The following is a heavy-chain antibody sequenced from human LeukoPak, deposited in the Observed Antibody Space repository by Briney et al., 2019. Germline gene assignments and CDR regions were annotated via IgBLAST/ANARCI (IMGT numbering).Heavy chain of an antibody. CDR1: GFTFSSYS. Sequence: PGGSLRLSCAASGFTFSSYSMNWVRQAPGKGLGWVSSISSSSSYIYYADSVKGRFTISRDDAERSVYLQINNLRAEDTAVYYCAREVQLWAYFDYWGQGTLVTVPS. CDR2: ISSSSSYI. D-gene: IGHD5-18*01. CDR3: AREVQLWAYFDY. V-gene: IGHV3-21*01. J-gene: IGHJ4*02.